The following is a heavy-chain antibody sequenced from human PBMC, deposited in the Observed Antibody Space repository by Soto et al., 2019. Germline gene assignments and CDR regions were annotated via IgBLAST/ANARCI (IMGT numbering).Heavy chain of an antibody. CDR2: IKTKADGGTA. CDR1: GFTFTDAW. Sequence: EVQLVESGGGLVKPGGSLTLSCAASGFTFTDAWMSWVRQAPGKGLEWVGRIKTKADGGTADFVAPVKGRFTMSRDDSKTTLYLQMHSLKTEDTAVYYCTTLPLDYWGQGILVTVSS. J-gene: IGHJ4*02. V-gene: IGHV3-15*01. CDR3: TTLPLDY.